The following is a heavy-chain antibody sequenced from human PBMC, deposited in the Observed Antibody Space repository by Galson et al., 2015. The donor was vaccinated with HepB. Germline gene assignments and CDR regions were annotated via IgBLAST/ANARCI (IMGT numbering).Heavy chain of an antibody. J-gene: IGHJ4*02. D-gene: IGHD2-2*01. V-gene: IGHV3-23*01. CDR1: GFTFSSSA. CDR2: VSGSGISA. Sequence: SLRLSCAASGFTFSSSAMNWVRQAPGKGLEWVSSVSGSGISAYYADSVRGRFTISRDNSRNTLFLHMNSLRAEDTAVYYCAKGRSSSWPPFDYWGQGTLVTVSS. CDR3: AKGRSSSWPPFDY.